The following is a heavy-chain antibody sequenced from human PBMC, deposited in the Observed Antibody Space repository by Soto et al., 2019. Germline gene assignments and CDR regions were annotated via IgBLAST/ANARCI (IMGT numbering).Heavy chain of an antibody. CDR2: INHSGST. V-gene: IGHV4-34*01. J-gene: IGHJ5*02. CDR3: ARGGPYMVRGITKRSEGTFYWFDP. CDR1: GGSFSGYY. Sequence: KTSETLSLTCAVYGGSFSGYYWSWIHQPPGKGLEWIGEINHSGSTNYNPSLKSRVTISVDTSKNQFSLKLSSVTAADTAVYYCARGGPYMVRGITKRSEGTFYWFDPWGQGTPVTVSS. D-gene: IGHD3-10*01.